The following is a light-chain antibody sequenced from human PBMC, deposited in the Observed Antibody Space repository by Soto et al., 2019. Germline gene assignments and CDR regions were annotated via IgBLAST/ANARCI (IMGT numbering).Light chain of an antibody. Sequence: QSALTQPASVSGSPGQSITISCTGTTTDIRRYNYVSWYQHHPDKAPKLILYEVSNRPSGVSDRFSGSKSGTTASLTISGLQPEDEASYYCSSYNRSGTIVFGAGTKVTVL. CDR3: SSYNRSGTIV. CDR1: TTDIRRYNY. J-gene: IGLJ1*01. CDR2: EVS. V-gene: IGLV2-14*01.